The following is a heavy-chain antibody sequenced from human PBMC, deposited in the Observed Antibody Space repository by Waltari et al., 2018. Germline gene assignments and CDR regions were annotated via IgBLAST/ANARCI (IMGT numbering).Heavy chain of an antibody. D-gene: IGHD4-17*01. J-gene: IGHJ4*02. CDR2: IIPILGIA. CDR3: ASPLPDYGDYYGFDY. V-gene: IGHV1-69*04. Sequence: QVQLVQSGAEVKKPGSSVKVSCKASGGTFSSYAISWVRPDPGQGLEWMGGIIPILGIANYAQKFQGRVTITADESTSTAYMELSSLRSEDTAVYYCASPLPDYGDYYGFDYWGQGTLVTVSS. CDR1: GGTFSSYA.